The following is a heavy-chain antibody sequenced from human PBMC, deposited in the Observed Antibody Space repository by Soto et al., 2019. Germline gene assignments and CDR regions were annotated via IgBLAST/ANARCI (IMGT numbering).Heavy chain of an antibody. D-gene: IGHD2-15*01. J-gene: IGHJ4*02. V-gene: IGHV3-21*01. CDR3: SRTEVVTRDY. CDR2: ISSSSSYI. CDR1: RLTFSSYS. Sequence: GSLRLSCAASRLTFSSYSMNWVRQAPGQGLEWVSSISSSSSYIYYADSVKGRFTISRDNAKNSLYLQMHSLRAEDPAVYYCSRTEVVTRDYWGRETLFTVSS.